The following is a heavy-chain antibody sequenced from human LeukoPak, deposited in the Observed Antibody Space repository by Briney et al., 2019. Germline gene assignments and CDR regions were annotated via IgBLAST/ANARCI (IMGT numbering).Heavy chain of an antibody. CDR1: GGSISSFF. J-gene: IGHJ4*02. Sequence: SETLSLTCTVSGGSISSFFWSWIRQPPGKGLEWIGSMHYSGDSKYNPSLKSRVSLSIDTSKQQFSLRLSSVTAADTAVYYCARDLELERNRWNYFESWGQGTLLLVSS. D-gene: IGHD1-1*01. V-gene: IGHV4-59*01. CDR3: ARDLELERNRWNYFES. CDR2: MHYSGDS.